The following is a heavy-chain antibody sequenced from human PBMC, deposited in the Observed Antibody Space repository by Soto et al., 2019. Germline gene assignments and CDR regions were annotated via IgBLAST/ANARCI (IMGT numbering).Heavy chain of an antibody. D-gene: IGHD6-13*01. V-gene: IGHV4-59*08. Sequence: HSWRLSLTCTVCGGSISTDYWTLIRKPPGKGLEWIGYIYYTGSTNYNPSLKSRVTISVDTSKNQFSLKLSSVTAADTAVYYCAGLRQQLDKNFASWGQGTLVTVSS. J-gene: IGHJ4*02. CDR2: IYYTGST. CDR3: AGLRQQLDKNFAS. CDR1: GGSISTDY.